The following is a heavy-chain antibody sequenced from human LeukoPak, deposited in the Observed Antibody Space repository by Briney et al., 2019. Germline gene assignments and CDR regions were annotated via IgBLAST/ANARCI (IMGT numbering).Heavy chain of an antibody. CDR1: GYSISSGYY. CDR2: IYHSGST. V-gene: IGHV4-38-2*02. CDR3: ARSRFLEWLVHDAFDI. D-gene: IGHD3-3*01. Sequence: SETLSLTCTVSGYSISSGYYWGWIRQPPGKGLEWIGSIYHSGSTYYNPSLKSRVTISVDTSKNQFSLKLSSVTAADTAAYYCARSRFLEWLVHDAFDIWGQGTMVTVSS. J-gene: IGHJ3*02.